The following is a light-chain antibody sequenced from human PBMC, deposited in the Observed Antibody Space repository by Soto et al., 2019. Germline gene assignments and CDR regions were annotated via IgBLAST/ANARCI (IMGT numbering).Light chain of an antibody. CDR1: SSNIGAGYD. CDR3: KSYERTLSGSLYV. Sequence: QSVLTQPPSVSGAPGQRVTISCTGSSSNIGAGYDVHWYQQLPGTAPKLLIYGNSNRPSGVPDRFSGSKSGTSASLAITGLQAEDEADYFCKSYERTLSGSLYVSGTGTKVTVL. V-gene: IGLV1-40*01. CDR2: GNS. J-gene: IGLJ1*01.